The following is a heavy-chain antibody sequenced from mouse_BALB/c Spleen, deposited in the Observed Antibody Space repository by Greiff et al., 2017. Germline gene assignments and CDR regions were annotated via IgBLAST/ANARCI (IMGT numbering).Heavy chain of an antibody. Sequence: EVMLVESGGDLVKPGGSLKLSCAASGFTFSSYGMSWVRQTPDKRLEWVATISSGGSYTYYPDSVKGRFTISRDNAKNTLYLQMSSLRSEDTAMYYCARGKEAMDYWGQGTSVTVSS. CDR3: ARGKEAMDY. V-gene: IGHV5-6*02. CDR2: ISSGGSYT. CDR1: GFTFSSYG. J-gene: IGHJ4*01.